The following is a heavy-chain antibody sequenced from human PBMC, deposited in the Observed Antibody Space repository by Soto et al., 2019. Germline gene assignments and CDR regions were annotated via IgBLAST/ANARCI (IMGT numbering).Heavy chain of an antibody. J-gene: IGHJ5*02. D-gene: IGHD3-3*01. CDR1: GYTFTSYD. Sequence: QVQLVQSGAEVKKPGASVKVSCKASGYTFTSYDINWLRQATGQGLEWMGWMNPNSGKTGYAQKFQGRVTMTRNTSLSTAYMELSSLISKDTAVYYCARGHGISVDFWSSYLHWFDPWGQGTLVTVSS. CDR2: MNPNSGKT. CDR3: ARGHGISVDFWSSYLHWFDP. V-gene: IGHV1-8*01.